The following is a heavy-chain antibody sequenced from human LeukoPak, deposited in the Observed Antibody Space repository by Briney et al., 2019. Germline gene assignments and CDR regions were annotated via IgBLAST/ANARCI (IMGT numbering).Heavy chain of an antibody. CDR1: GFTVSNNY. CDR2: IYVGGSA. Sequence: GGSLRLSCAASGFTVSNNYMSWVRQTPGKGLEWVSVIYVGGSAYYADSVKGRFTISGDSSKNTLYLQMNSLRAEDTAVYYCATPRSITIFPAADDAFDIWGQGTMVTVSS. V-gene: IGHV3-53*01. CDR3: ATPRSITIFPAADDAFDI. J-gene: IGHJ3*02. D-gene: IGHD3-3*01.